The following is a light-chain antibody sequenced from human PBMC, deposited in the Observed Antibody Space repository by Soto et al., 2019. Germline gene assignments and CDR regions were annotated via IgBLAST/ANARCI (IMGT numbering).Light chain of an antibody. J-gene: IGLJ1*01. Sequence: QSVLTQPASVSGSPGQSITISCTGTSSDVGGYDYVSWYQHHPGKAPKLMIYDAGNRPSGVSNRFSGSKSGNTASLTISGLQAEDEADYYCSSYTSSSTYVFGSGTKVTVL. CDR3: SSYTSSSTYV. CDR2: DAG. V-gene: IGLV2-14*03. CDR1: SSDVGGYDY.